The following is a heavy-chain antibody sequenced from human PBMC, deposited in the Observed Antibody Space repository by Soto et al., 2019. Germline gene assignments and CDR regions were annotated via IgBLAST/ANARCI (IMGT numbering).Heavy chain of an antibody. J-gene: IGHJ6*02. CDR2: IYHSGST. V-gene: IGHV4-4*02. Sequence: SETLSLTCAVSGGSISSSNWWSWVRQPPGKGLEWIGEIYHSGSTNYNPSLKSRVTISVDKSKNQFSPKLSSVTAADTAVYYCASLNYYYGMDVWGQGTTVTVSS. CDR1: GGSISSSNW. CDR3: ASLNYYYGMDV.